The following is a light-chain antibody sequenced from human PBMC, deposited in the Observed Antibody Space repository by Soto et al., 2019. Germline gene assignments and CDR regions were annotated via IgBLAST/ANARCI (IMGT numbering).Light chain of an antibody. J-gene: IGKJ4*01. Sequence: EIVLTQSPVTLSLSPGESATLSCRASESISIHLAWYQQKPGQAPRLLIFDASNRAAGIPGRFSGSGSGTDFTLTISSLDPEDFGVYYCQQRSNLPPRTFGGGTAVEL. CDR1: ESISIH. CDR3: QQRSNLPPRT. CDR2: DAS. V-gene: IGKV3-11*01.